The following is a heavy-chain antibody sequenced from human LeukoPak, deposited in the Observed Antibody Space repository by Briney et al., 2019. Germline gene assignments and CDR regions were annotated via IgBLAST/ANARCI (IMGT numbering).Heavy chain of an antibody. V-gene: IGHV3-30*04. CDR3: GRGDGGNCDH. CDR1: GFIFSSYA. Sequence: PGTSLRLSCAASGFIFSSYAMHCVRQAPGKGLEWVAAIAKDGSSKYYADSVKGRFTISGDNSKNTLYLQMNSLRPEDTAVYYCGRGDGGNCDHWGQGTLVTVPS. D-gene: IGHD4-23*01. J-gene: IGHJ4*02. CDR2: IAKDGSSK.